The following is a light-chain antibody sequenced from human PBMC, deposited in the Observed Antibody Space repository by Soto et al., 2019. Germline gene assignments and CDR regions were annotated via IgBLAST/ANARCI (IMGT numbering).Light chain of an antibody. CDR2: DSA. CDR1: QNVNNK. V-gene: IGKV3D-15*01. Sequence: EIVMTQSPATLSVSPGERATLSCRASQNVNNKLAWYQQKPGQAPRLIIHDSASRATGIAARFSGSGSGTEFTLTISSLKSEDFAVYYCQQYNNSPPVHTFGMGTKLEIK. J-gene: IGKJ2*01. CDR3: QQYNNSPPVHT.